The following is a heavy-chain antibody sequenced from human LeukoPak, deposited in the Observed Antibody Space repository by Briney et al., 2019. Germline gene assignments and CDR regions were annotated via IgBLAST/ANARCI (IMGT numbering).Heavy chain of an antibody. CDR1: GFTVSSNY. CDR2: IYSGGST. V-gene: IGHV3-66*01. Sequence: GGSLRLSCAASGFTVSSNYMSWVRQAPGKGLEWVSVIYSGGSTYYADSVKGRFTISRDNSKKTLYLQMNSLRAEDTAVYYCAREGYSYGYDAFDIWGQGTMVTVSS. CDR3: AREGYSYGYDAFDI. J-gene: IGHJ3*02. D-gene: IGHD5-18*01.